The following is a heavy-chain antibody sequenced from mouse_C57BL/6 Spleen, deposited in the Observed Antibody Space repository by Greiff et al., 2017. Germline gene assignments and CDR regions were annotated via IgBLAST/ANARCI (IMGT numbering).Heavy chain of an antibody. CDR3: ARDVTTYYAMDY. J-gene: IGHJ4*01. Sequence: EVKLVESGGGLVKPGGSLKLSCAASGFTFSSYAMSWVRQTPEKRLEWVATISDGGSYTYYPDNVKGRFTISRDNAKNNLYLQMSHLKSEDTAMYYCARDVTTYYAMDYWGQGTSVTVSS. CDR1: GFTFSSYA. D-gene: IGHD2-1*01. V-gene: IGHV5-4*01. CDR2: ISDGGSYT.